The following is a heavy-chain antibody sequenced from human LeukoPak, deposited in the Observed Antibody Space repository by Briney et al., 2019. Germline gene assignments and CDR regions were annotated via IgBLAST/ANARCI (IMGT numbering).Heavy chain of an antibody. CDR1: GFTVSSNY. D-gene: IGHD3-10*01. Sequence: PGGSLRLSCAASGFTVSSNYMSWVRQAPGKGLEWVSVIYSGGSTYYADSVKGRFTISRDNSKNTLYLQMNSLRAEDTAVYYCAREGAPYGSGSGFDYWGQGTLVTVSS. J-gene: IGHJ4*02. CDR3: AREGAPYGSGSGFDY. V-gene: IGHV3-53*01. CDR2: IYSGGST.